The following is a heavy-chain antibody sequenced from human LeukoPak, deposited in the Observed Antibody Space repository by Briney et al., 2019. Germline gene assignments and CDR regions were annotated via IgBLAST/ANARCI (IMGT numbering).Heavy chain of an antibody. CDR3: ARRGGYSGYEWTPSQHYYYYMDV. V-gene: IGHV5-51*01. CDR1: GYSFTSYW. Sequence: PGESLKISCKGSGYSFTSYWIDWVRQMPGKGLEWMGIIYPGDSDTRHSPSFQGQVTISADKSISTAYLQWSSLKASDTAMYYCARRGGYSGYEWTPSQHYYYYMDVWGKGTTVTVSS. D-gene: IGHD5-12*01. CDR2: IYPGDSDT. J-gene: IGHJ6*03.